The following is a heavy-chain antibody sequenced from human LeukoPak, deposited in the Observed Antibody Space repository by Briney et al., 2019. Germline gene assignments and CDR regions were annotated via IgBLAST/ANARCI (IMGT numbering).Heavy chain of an antibody. J-gene: IGHJ4*02. CDR2: THYSGTS. Sequence: PSESLSLTCAVSDGSITYGGWWSWVRQLPEKGLEWLGETHYSGTSNYNPSLKNRVAMSVDRATKHLSLRLTSVTAADTAVYYCARSTYSSPIDYWGQGTLVTVSS. CDR1: DGSITYGGW. CDR3: ARSTYSSPIDY. V-gene: IGHV4-4*02. D-gene: IGHD6-13*01.